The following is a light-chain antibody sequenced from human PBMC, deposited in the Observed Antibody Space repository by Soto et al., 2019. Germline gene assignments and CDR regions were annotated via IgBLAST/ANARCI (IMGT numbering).Light chain of an antibody. Sequence: EIVMTQSPATLSVSPGERATLSCRASQSVSSNLAWYQQKPGQAPRLLIYGASTRATGIPARFSGSGSGTEFTLTISSLEPEDFAVYYCQQRGDWPAFGQGTKVEIK. J-gene: IGKJ1*01. CDR1: QSVSSN. V-gene: IGKV3D-15*01. CDR3: QQRGDWPA. CDR2: GAS.